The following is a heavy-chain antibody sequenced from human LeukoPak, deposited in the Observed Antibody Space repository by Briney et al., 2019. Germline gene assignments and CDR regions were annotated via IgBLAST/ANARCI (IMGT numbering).Heavy chain of an antibody. Sequence: GGSLRLSCAASGFTFSNAWMSWVRQAPGKGLEWVGRIKSKTDGGTTDYAAPVKGRFTISRDDSKNTLYLQMNSLRAEDTAVYYCAKDHQIAARALYYMDVWGKGTTVTVSS. D-gene: IGHD6-6*01. CDR1: GFTFSNAW. J-gene: IGHJ6*03. V-gene: IGHV3-15*01. CDR2: IKSKTDGGTT. CDR3: AKDHQIAARALYYMDV.